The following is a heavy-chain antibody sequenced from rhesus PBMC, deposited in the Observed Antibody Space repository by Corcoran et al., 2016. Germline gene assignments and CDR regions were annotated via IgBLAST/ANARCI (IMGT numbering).Heavy chain of an antibody. CDR3: ARGIAAAAFGY. V-gene: IGHV4-160*01. D-gene: IGHD6-31*01. Sequence: QVQLHESGPGLVKPSETLSLTCAVSGGSISSNYWSWIRQPPGKGLEWIGYIYGSSGITYYNPSLKSRCTISTDTSKNHFSLKLSSVTAADTAVYYCARGIAAAAFGYWGQGVLVTVSS. CDR2: IYGSSGIT. CDR1: GGSISSNY. J-gene: IGHJ4*01.